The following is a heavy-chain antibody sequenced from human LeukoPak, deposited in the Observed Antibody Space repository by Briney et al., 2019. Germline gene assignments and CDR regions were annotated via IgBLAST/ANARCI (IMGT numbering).Heavy chain of an antibody. Sequence: GGSLRLSCAASGFTFDDYAMHWVRQAPGKGLEWVSGISWNSGSIGYADSVKGRFTISRGNAKNSLYLQMNSLRAEDTALYYCAKVGYSSSLDYWGQGTLVTVSS. V-gene: IGHV3-9*01. CDR2: ISWNSGSI. J-gene: IGHJ4*02. CDR1: GFTFDDYA. D-gene: IGHD6-13*01. CDR3: AKVGYSSSLDY.